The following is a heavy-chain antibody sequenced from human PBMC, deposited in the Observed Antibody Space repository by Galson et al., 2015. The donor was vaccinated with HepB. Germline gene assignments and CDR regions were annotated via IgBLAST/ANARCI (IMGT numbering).Heavy chain of an antibody. CDR2: IIPIFGTA. Sequence: SVKVSCKASGGTFSSYAISWVRQAPGQGLEWMGGIIPIFGTADYAQKFQGRVTITADKSTSTAYMELSSLRSEDTAVYYCARAGRDYYDSSGYYYGWTWFDPWGQGTLVTVSS. V-gene: IGHV1-69*06. CDR1: GGTFSSYA. J-gene: IGHJ5*02. D-gene: IGHD3-22*01. CDR3: ARAGRDYYDSSGYYYGWTWFDP.